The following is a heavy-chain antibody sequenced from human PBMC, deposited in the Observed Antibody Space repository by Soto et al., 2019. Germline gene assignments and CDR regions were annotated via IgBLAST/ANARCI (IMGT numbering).Heavy chain of an antibody. V-gene: IGHV1-69*02. CDR1: GGTFSSYT. CDR2: IIPILGIA. D-gene: IGHD3-16*01. CDR3: ARGFNVGGAAGACDI. J-gene: IGHJ3*02. Sequence: QVQLVQSGAEVKKPGSSVKVSCKASGGTFSSYTISWVRQAPGQGLEWMGRIIPILGIANYAQKFQGRVTITADKSTSTSYMELSSLRSEDTSVYYCARGFNVGGAAGACDIWGQGTIFTVSS.